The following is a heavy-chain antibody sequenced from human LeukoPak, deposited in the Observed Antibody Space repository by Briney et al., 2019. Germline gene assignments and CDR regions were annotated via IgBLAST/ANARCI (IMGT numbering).Heavy chain of an antibody. CDR2: IFSGGNT. CDR3: ARDQSRREGSYYIILDY. Sequence: PGGSLRLSCAAPGFTVSSNYMSWVRQAPGKGLEWVSNIFSGGNTYYADSVEGRFTISRDNSKNTLFLHMNSLRADDTAVYYCARDQSRREGSYYIILDYWGQGTLVTVSS. D-gene: IGHD1-26*01. V-gene: IGHV3-66*01. CDR1: GFTVSSNY. J-gene: IGHJ4*02.